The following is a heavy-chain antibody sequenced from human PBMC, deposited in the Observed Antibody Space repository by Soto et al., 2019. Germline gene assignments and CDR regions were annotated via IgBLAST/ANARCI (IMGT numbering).Heavy chain of an antibody. CDR3: ARSGSYQSYYYYYGMDV. Sequence: GGSLRLSCAASGFTFSSYAMHWVRQAPGKGLEWVAVISYDGSNKYYADSVKGRFTISRDNSKNTLYLQMNSLRAEDTAVYYCARSGSYQSYYYYYGMDVWGQGTTVTVSS. J-gene: IGHJ6*02. D-gene: IGHD1-26*01. CDR1: GFTFSSYA. V-gene: IGHV3-30-3*01. CDR2: ISYDGSNK.